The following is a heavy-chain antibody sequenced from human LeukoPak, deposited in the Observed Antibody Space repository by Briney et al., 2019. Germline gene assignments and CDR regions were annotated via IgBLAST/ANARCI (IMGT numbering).Heavy chain of an antibody. CDR2: INPSGGST. J-gene: IGHJ4*02. Sequence: ASVKVSCKTSGYTFTNNWMHWVRQAPGQGLEWMGIINPSGGSTSYAQKFQGRVTMTRDMSTSTVYMELSSLRSEDTAVYYCARGDNYYDSSGYTRDYWGQGTLVTVSS. CDR3: ARGDNYYDSSGYTRDY. D-gene: IGHD3-22*01. CDR1: GYTFTNNW. V-gene: IGHV1-46*01.